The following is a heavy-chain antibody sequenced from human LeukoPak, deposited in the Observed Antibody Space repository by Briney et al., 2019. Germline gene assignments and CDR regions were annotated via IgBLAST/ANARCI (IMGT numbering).Heavy chain of an antibody. V-gene: IGHV3-74*01. CDR3: VTGHYDSRMYFDL. J-gene: IGHJ2*01. D-gene: IGHD3-16*01. CDR1: GLTFSTYW. CDR2: IKFDGSLA. Sequence: GGSLRLSCTASGLTFSTYWIHWVRQAPGKGLVWVSQIKFDGSLASYADSVKGRFTISRDNPKNTLYLQMNRLGIDDTAVYYCVTGHYDSRMYFDLWGRGTLVTVSS.